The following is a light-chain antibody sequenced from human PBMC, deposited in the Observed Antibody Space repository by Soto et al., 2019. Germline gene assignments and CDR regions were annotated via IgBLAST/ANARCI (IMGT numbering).Light chain of an antibody. CDR1: QSVSTSY. J-gene: IGKJ1*01. CDR3: QQYKT. V-gene: IGKV3-20*01. CDR2: DAF. Sequence: IVLTQSPGTLSLSPGERATLSCSASQSVSTSYVAWYQQKFGQAPRLLIYDAFSRATGIPDRFSASGSGTDFTLTISRLEPEDSAVYYCQQYKTFGQGTKVDIK.